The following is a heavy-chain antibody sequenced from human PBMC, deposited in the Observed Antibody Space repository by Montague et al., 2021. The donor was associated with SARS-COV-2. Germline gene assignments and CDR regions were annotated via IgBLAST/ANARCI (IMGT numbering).Heavy chain of an antibody. J-gene: IGHJ6*02. V-gene: IGHV4-61*01. CDR2: IYYSGST. D-gene: IGHD3-3*01. CDR3: ARDPWRITIFGVVTRYGMDV. CDR1: GGSASSGSYY. Sequence: SETLSLTCTVSGGSASSGSYYWSWIRQPPGKGLEWIGYIYYSGSTNYNPSLKSRVTISVDTSKNQFSLKLSSVTAADTAVYYCARDPWRITIFGVVTRYGMDVWGQGTTVTVSS.